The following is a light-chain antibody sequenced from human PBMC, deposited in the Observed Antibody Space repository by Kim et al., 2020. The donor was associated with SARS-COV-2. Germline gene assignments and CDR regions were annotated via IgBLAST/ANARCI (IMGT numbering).Light chain of an antibody. CDR3: SAYTSTNTLV. V-gene: IGLV2-14*01. J-gene: IGLJ1*01. Sequence: QSALTQPASVSGSPGQSITISCTGTSSDIGAYDYVSWYRQHPGKAPKLMIYEVNNRPSGVSNRFFGSKSGNTASLTISGLQADDEADYYCSAYTSTNTLVFGTGTKVTVL. CDR2: EVN. CDR1: SSDIGAYDY.